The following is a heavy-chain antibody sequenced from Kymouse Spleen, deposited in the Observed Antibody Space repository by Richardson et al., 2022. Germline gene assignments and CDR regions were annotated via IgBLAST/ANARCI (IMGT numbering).Heavy chain of an antibody. Sequence: EVQLVESGGGLVQPGGSLKLSCAASGFTFSGSAMHWVRQASGKGLEWVGRIRSKANSYATAYAASVKGRFTISRDDSKNTAYLQMNSLKTEDTAVYYCTPHYYGSGSYSYFDYWGQGTLVTVSS. D-gene: IGHD3-10*01. J-gene: IGHJ4*02. CDR3: TPHYYGSGSYSYFDY. CDR2: IRSKANSYAT. V-gene: IGHV3-73*02. CDR1: GFTFSGSA.